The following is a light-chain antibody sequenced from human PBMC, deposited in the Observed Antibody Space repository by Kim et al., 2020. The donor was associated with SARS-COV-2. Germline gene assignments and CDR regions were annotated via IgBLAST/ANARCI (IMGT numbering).Light chain of an antibody. Sequence: ASQNIDTYINWYQQKLGKAPKLLIFGASNLQSGVPSRFSGSGYGTEFTLTISSLQPEDFATYYCHQTWTFGQGTKVEIK. V-gene: IGKV1-39*01. CDR1: QNIDTY. J-gene: IGKJ1*01. CDR3: HQTWT. CDR2: GAS.